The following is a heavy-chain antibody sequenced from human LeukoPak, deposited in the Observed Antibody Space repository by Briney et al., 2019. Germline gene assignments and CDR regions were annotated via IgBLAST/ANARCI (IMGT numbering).Heavy chain of an antibody. D-gene: IGHD2-2*01. CDR3: ARDQSLYCSSTSCYHYYYYGMDV. V-gene: IGHV1-69*04. Sequence: SVKVSCKASGGTFSSYAISWVRQAPGQGLEWMGRIIPILGIANYAQKFQGRVTITADKSTSTAYMELSSLRSEDTAVYYCARDQSLYCSSTSCYHYYYYGMDVWGQGTTVTVSS. J-gene: IGHJ6*02. CDR2: IIPILGIA. CDR1: GGTFSSYA.